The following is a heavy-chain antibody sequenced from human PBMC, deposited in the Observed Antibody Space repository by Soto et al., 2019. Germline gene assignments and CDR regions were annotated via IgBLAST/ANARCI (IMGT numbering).Heavy chain of an antibody. V-gene: IGHV3-15*01. CDR3: TTDEIFGVVNPDY. J-gene: IGHJ4*02. CDR1: GFTFSNAW. CDR2: IKSKTDGGTT. Sequence: EVQLLESGGGLVKPGGSLRLSCAASGFTFSNAWMSWVRQAPGKGLEWVGRIKSKTDGGTTDYAAPVKGRFTISRDDSKNTLYLQMNSLKTEDTAVYYCTTDEIFGVVNPDYWGQGTLVTVSS. D-gene: IGHD3-3*01.